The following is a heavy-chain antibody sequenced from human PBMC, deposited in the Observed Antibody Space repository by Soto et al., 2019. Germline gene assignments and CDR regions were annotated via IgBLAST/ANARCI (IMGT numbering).Heavy chain of an antibody. J-gene: IGHJ4*02. V-gene: IGHV3-48*03. Sequence: PGGSLRLSCAASGFAFSNYEMNWVRQAPGKGLEWVSYISLSGSTIYYADSVKGRFTISRDNAKNSLYLQMDSLRAEDTAVYYCARSRRPLIAAAMDYWGQGTLVNVSS. CDR2: ISLSGSTI. D-gene: IGHD6-13*01. CDR3: ARSRRPLIAAAMDY. CDR1: GFAFSNYE.